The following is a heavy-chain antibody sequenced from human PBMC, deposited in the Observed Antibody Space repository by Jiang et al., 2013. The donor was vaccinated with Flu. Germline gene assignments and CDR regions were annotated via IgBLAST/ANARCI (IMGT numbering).Heavy chain of an antibody. CDR2: IWYDGSDK. CDR1: GFTFRNHG. J-gene: IGHJ4*02. Sequence: VQLVESGGGVVQPGRSLRLSCAASGFTFRNHGMHWVRQAPGEGLEWVAVIWYDGSDKYYAGSVKGRFTISRDNSKNTLYLQMNSLRAEDTAVYYCVRDKAARILDYWGQGTLVTVSS. D-gene: IGHD6-13*01. CDR3: VRDKAARILDY. V-gene: IGHV3-33*01.